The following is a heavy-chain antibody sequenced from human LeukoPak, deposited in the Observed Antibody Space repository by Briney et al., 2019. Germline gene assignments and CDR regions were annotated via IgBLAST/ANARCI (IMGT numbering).Heavy chain of an antibody. J-gene: IGHJ4*02. CDR1: GGSFSGYY. CDR3: AKSDYYGASDY. Sequence: PSETLSLTCAVYGGSFSGYYWSWIRQPPGKGLEWIGYIYYSGSTNYNPSLKSRVTISVDTSKNQFSLKLNSVTAADTAIYYCAKSDYYGASDYWGQGTLVTVSS. CDR2: IYYSGST. D-gene: IGHD3-10*01. V-gene: IGHV4-59*01.